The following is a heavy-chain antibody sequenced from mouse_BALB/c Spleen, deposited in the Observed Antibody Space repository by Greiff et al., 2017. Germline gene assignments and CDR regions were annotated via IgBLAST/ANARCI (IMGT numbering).Heavy chain of an antibody. Sequence: VQLQQSGPELVKPAASVKISCKASGYTFTSDVMHWVKQKPGQGLEWIGYINPYNDGTKNNEKFKGMATLTSDKTSSTAYLELSSLTSEDAAVYYGARLRGSRYFDYWGQGTTLTVSS. CDR2: INPYNDGT. CDR3: ARLRGSRYFDY. V-gene: IGHV1-14*01. CDR1: GYTFTSDV. J-gene: IGHJ2*01.